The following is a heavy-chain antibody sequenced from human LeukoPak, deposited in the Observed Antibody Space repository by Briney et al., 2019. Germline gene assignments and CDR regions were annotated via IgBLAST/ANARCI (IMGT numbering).Heavy chain of an antibody. Sequence: GGSLRLSCAASGFTVSSNYMNWFRQTPGKGLEWVAKIRGDGGEKDHVASVKGRFTISRDNAKNSLYLQMNSLRVEDTAIYYCARGGAARPDFWGQGTLVTVSS. D-gene: IGHD6-6*01. CDR2: IRGDGGEK. CDR3: ARGGAARPDF. J-gene: IGHJ4*02. V-gene: IGHV3-7*01. CDR1: GFTVSSNY.